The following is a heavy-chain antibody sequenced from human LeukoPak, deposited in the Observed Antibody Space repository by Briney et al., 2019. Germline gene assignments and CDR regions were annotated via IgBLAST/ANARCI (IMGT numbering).Heavy chain of an antibody. D-gene: IGHD3-9*01. V-gene: IGHV1-69*13. CDR2: IIPIFGTA. CDR1: GGSLSCDA. Sequence: SSVKVCCKPSGGSLSCDAISWVRPAPGQGLEWVGGIIPIFGTANYAQKLQGRVTITAHESTSTDYMELSSLRSEDTAVYYCATCLRYFDWLQVAYFDYWGQGTLVTVSS. J-gene: IGHJ4*02. CDR3: ATCLRYFDWLQVAYFDY.